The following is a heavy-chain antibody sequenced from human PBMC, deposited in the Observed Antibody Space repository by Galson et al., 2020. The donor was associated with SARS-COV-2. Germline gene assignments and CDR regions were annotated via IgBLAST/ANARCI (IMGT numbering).Heavy chain of an antibody. CDR1: GFTFSTYP. CDR3: VRDVVLAATLYYYGLDV. J-gene: IGHJ6*02. CDR2: ISSNGRNT. V-gene: IGHV3-64D*08. D-gene: IGHD2-15*01. Sequence: TGGSLRLSCSASGFTFSTYPMHWVRQAPGKGLEYVSPISSNGRNTYHANSVKGRFTISRDNSKNTLYLQMSTLRPDDTAVYYCVRDVVLAATLYYYGLDVWGQVTTVTVSS.